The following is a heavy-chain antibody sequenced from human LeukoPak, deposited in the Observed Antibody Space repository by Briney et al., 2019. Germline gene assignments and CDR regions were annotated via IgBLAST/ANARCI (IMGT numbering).Heavy chain of an antibody. CDR3: ARVVTTYYYGMDV. CDR2: IYYSGST. Sequence: SETLSLTCTVSGGSISSGGYYWSWLRQHPGKGLEWIGYIYYSGSTYYNPSLKSRVTISVDTSKNQFSLKLSSVTAADTAVYYCARVVTTYYYGMDVWGQGTTVTVSS. J-gene: IGHJ6*02. D-gene: IGHD2-21*02. V-gene: IGHV4-31*03. CDR1: GGSISSGGYY.